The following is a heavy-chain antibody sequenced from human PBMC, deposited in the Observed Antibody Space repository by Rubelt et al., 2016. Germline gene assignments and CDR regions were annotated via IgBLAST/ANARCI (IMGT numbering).Heavy chain of an antibody. D-gene: IGHD5-12*01. CDR2: IYSGGST. J-gene: IGHJ6*02. CDR3: ARKDLRAYSGNDEHYGMDV. Sequence: GKGLEWVSVIYSGGSTYYADSVKGRFTISRDNSKNTLYLQMNSLRAEDTAVYYCARKDLRAYSGNDEHYGMDVWGQGTTVTVSS. V-gene: IGHV3-53*05.